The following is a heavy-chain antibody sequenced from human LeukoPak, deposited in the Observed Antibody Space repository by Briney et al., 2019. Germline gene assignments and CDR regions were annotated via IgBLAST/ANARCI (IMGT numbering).Heavy chain of an antibody. Sequence: GGSLRLSCVASGFTFTKCAMSWIRQAPGKGLEWAAIITATGDTAYYADSVKGRFTISRDNSRNTVYMQMDSLRAEDTAIYYCAGDRNSDWYSPLDYWGQESQVTVSP. V-gene: IGHV3-23*01. J-gene: IGHJ4*02. D-gene: IGHD6-19*01. CDR1: GFTFTKCA. CDR3: AGDRNSDWYSPLDY. CDR2: ITATGDTA.